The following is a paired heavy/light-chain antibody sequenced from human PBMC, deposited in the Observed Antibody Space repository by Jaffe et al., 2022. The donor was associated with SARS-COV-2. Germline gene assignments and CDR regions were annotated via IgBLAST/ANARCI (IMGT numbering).Light chain of an antibody. V-gene: IGKV3-20*01. J-gene: IGKJ1*01. CDR3: QHYGSSMWT. CDR1: QSVSSSH. Sequence: EIVLTQSPGTLSLSPGERATLSCRASQSVSSSHLVWYQQKVGQAPRLLIYGASSRATGIPDRFSGTGSGTDFTLTISRLEPEDFAVYYCQHYGSSMWTFGQGTKVEIK. CDR2: GAS.
Heavy chain of an antibody. J-gene: IGHJ4*02. Sequence: EVQLVESGGGLVQPGGSLRLSCAASGLTFSDFWMTWVRQAPGKGLEWVANIKNDGSEKYYVDSVKGRFTISRDNAKNSLYLQMNSLRAGDTAVYYCAGPYCSGGTCYSPPDFWGQGTLVTVSS. V-gene: IGHV3-7*01. CDR2: IKNDGSEK. CDR3: AGPYCSGGTCYSPPDF. D-gene: IGHD2-15*01. CDR1: GLTFSDFW.